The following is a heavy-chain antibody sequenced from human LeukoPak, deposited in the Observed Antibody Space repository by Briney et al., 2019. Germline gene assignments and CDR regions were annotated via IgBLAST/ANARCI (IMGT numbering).Heavy chain of an antibody. Sequence: PRASVKVSCKASGYTFTSYGISWVRQPPGQGLEWRGWISAYNGNTNYAQKLQGRVTMTTDTSTSTAYMELRSLRSDDTAVYYCARDHSSGWEDYYYYYGMDVWGQGTTDTVSS. V-gene: IGHV1-18*01. CDR1: GYTFTSYG. D-gene: IGHD6-19*01. CDR2: ISAYNGNT. J-gene: IGHJ6*02. CDR3: ARDHSSGWEDYYYYYGMDV.